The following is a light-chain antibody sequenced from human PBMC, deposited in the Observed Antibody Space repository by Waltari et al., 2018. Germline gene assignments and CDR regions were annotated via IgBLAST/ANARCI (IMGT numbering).Light chain of an antibody. CDR1: KLGDKF. Sequence: SYELTQPPSVSVSPGQTASITCSGDKLGDKFTCWYQQKPGQSPVLVIYQNNKRPSGIPGRFAGSTSGNTATLTISGTQAMDEADYFCQAWDTSTGVFGTGTKVTVL. CDR2: QNN. J-gene: IGLJ1*01. CDR3: QAWDTSTGV. V-gene: IGLV3-1*01.